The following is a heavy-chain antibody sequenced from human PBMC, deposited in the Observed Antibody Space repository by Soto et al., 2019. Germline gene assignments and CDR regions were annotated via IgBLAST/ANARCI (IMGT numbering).Heavy chain of an antibody. Sequence: PGGSLRLSCAASGFTFSSYSMNWVRQAPGKGLEWVSSISRSSSYIYYADSVKGRFTISRDNAKNPLYLQMNSLRAEDTAVYYCARDPIIAMVRGVINWFDPWGQGTLVTVPS. D-gene: IGHD3-10*01. J-gene: IGHJ5*02. V-gene: IGHV3-21*01. CDR1: GFTFSSYS. CDR3: ARDPIIAMVRGVINWFDP. CDR2: ISRSSSYI.